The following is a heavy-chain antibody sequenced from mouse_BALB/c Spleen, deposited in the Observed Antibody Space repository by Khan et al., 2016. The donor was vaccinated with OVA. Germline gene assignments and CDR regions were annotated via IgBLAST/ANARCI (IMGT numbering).Heavy chain of an antibody. Sequence: EVQLVESGPGLVKPSQSLSLTCTVTGYSITSDYAWNWIRQFPGNKLEWMGYISYSGSTSYNPSLKSRISITRDTSKNQFFLQLNSVTTEDTATYYCARRAYYGNWYFDVRGAGTTVTVSS. D-gene: IGHD2-1*01. CDR3: ARRAYYGNWYFDV. CDR2: ISYSGST. CDR1: GYSITSDYA. J-gene: IGHJ1*01. V-gene: IGHV3-2*02.